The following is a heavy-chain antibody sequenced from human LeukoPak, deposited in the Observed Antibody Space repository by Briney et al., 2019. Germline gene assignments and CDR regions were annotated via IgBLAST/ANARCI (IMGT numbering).Heavy chain of an antibody. V-gene: IGHV3-23*01. CDR1: GFTFSSYA. J-gene: IGHJ4*02. CDR3: AKDRGRYSGYDYADY. Sequence: PGGSLRLSCAVSGFTFSSYAMSWVRQAPGKGLEWVSAISGSGGSTYYADSVKGRFTISRDNSKNTLYLQMNSLRAEDTAVYYCAKDRGRYSGYDYADYWGQGTLVTVSS. D-gene: IGHD5-12*01. CDR2: ISGSGGST.